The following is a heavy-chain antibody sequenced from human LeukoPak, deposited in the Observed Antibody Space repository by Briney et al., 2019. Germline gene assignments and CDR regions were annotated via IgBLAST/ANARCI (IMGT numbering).Heavy chain of an antibody. Sequence: ASVTVSCKTSGYTFTGSYMHWVRQAPGQGLEWMGWINPNGGGTNYAQNFQGRVTMTRDTSISTAYMELSSLTSDDTAVYYCAPSRHVSESNYYFESWGQGTLVTVSS. V-gene: IGHV1-2*02. CDR3: APSRHVSESNYYFES. D-gene: IGHD4-11*01. J-gene: IGHJ4*02. CDR1: GYTFTGSY. CDR2: INPNGGGT.